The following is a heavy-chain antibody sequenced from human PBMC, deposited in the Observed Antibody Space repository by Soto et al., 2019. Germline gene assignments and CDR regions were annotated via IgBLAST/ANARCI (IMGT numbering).Heavy chain of an antibody. Sequence: QVQLVQSGAEVKKPGSSVKVSCKASGVTFSSETISWGRQAPGQGLEWVGGIIPPFGTANYAQKFQGRVTITADESTSTLYIELSSLRSDATAVYYCAPELGDNPASPFDSWGQGTLVTVSS. V-gene: IGHV1-69*01. CDR1: GVTFSSET. D-gene: IGHD2-21*01. CDR2: IIPPFGTA. J-gene: IGHJ4*02. CDR3: APELGDNPASPFDS.